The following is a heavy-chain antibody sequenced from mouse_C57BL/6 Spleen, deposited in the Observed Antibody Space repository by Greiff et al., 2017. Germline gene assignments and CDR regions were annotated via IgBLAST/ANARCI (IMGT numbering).Heavy chain of an antibody. J-gene: IGHJ4*01. CDR2: IYPGDGDT. Sequence: QVQLKESGPELVKPGASVKISCKASGYAFSSSWMNWVKQRPGKGLEWIGRIYPGDGDTNYNGKFKSKATLTADKSSSTAYMQLSSLTSEDSAVYFCARWYYGSSWAMDYWGQGTSVTVSS. D-gene: IGHD1-1*01. CDR3: ARWYYGSSWAMDY. V-gene: IGHV1-82*01. CDR1: GYAFSSSW.